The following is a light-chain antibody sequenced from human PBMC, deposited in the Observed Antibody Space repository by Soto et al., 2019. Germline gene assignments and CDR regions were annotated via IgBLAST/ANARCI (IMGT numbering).Light chain of an antibody. CDR2: DVN. CDR1: RSDIGASNY. J-gene: IGLJ1*01. Sequence: QSALTQPASVSGSPGQSITISSTGTRSDIGASNYVSWYQQHPGQSPKLMISDVNNRPSGISDRFSGSKSGNTASLTISGLQAEDEADYYCYSWNSNSDTHYVFGTGTKLTVL. CDR3: YSWNSNSDTHYV. V-gene: IGLV2-14*03.